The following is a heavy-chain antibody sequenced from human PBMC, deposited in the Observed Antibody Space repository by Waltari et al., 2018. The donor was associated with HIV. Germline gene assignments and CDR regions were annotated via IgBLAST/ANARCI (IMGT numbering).Heavy chain of an antibody. D-gene: IGHD5-18*01. CDR2: IYHSGST. V-gene: IGHV4-39*01. Sequence: QLQLQESGPGLVKPSETLSLTCTVPGGSISSRNYFWGWIRQPPGKGLECIGSIYHSGSTYYNPSLKSRVTISVDTSKSQFSLKLSSVTAADTAVYYCASTGYTYGLDYWGQGTLVTVSS. CDR1: GGSISSRNYF. J-gene: IGHJ4*02. CDR3: ASTGYTYGLDY.